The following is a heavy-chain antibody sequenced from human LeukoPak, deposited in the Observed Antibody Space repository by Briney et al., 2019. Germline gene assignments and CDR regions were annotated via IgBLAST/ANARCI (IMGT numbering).Heavy chain of an antibody. CDR1: GYIFTSYG. V-gene: IGHV1-18*01. J-gene: IGHJ4*02. CDR2: ISTYNGNT. Sequence: ASVKVSCKASGYIFTSYGISWVRQAPGQGLEWMGWISTYNGNTNYAQNLQGRVTMTTDTSTSTAYMELRGLRSDDTAVYYCARVYSGSSSADYWGQGTLVTVSS. D-gene: IGHD1-26*01. CDR3: ARVYSGSSSADY.